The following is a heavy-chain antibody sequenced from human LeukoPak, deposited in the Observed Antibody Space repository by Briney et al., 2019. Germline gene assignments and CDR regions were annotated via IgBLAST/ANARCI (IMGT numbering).Heavy chain of an antibody. Sequence: SETLSLTCTVSGGSLSSSYWSWIRQPPGKGLEWVVSLYNSGTTKYNPSLESRVTMSVDTSKNQFSLKLNSVTAADTAVYYCAARPLTALRAWFDPWGQGTLVTVPS. D-gene: IGHD4/OR15-4a*01. CDR2: LYNSGTT. J-gene: IGHJ5*02. V-gene: IGHV4-59*08. CDR3: AARPLTALRAWFDP. CDR1: GGSLSSSY.